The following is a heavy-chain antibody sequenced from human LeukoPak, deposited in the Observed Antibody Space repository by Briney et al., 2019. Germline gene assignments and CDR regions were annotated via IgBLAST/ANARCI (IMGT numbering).Heavy chain of an antibody. Sequence: SETLSLTCTVSGGSISSYYWSWIRQPPGKGLEWIGYICYSGSTNYNPSLKSRVTISVDTSKNQFSLKLSSVTAADTAVYYCARDGYGGNSDWFDPWGQGTLVTVSS. CDR2: ICYSGST. V-gene: IGHV4-59*01. CDR1: GGSISSYY. D-gene: IGHD4-23*01. CDR3: ARDGYGGNSDWFDP. J-gene: IGHJ5*02.